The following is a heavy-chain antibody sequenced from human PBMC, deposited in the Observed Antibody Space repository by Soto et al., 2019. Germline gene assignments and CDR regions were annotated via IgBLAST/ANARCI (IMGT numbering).Heavy chain of an antibody. D-gene: IGHD2-15*01. Sequence: QVQLVQSGAEVKKPGASVKVSFKTSGYTLSTYILYWMRQAPGQRLEWVGWINVGKGNTKYSEKFHDRVTITRDTSASTAYMEVSSLRSEDTDVYYCASGHCDEICYHDYWGQGTLVTVSS. V-gene: IGHV1-3*01. CDR3: ASGHCDEICYHDY. J-gene: IGHJ4*02. CDR1: GYTLSTYI. CDR2: INVGKGNT.